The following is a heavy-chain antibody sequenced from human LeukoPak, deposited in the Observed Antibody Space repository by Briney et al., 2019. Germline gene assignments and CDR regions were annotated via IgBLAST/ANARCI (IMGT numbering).Heavy chain of an antibody. CDR1: GGSISSHY. CDR2: IYTSGST. J-gene: IGHJ5*02. D-gene: IGHD3-3*01. V-gene: IGHV4-4*09. CDR3: ARLRFLEWLPRFDP. Sequence: SETLSLTCTVSGGSISSHYWSWIRQPPGKGLEWIGYIYTSGSTNYNPSLKSRVTISVDTSKNQFSLKLSSVTAADTAVYYCARLRFLEWLPRFDPWGQGTLVTVSS.